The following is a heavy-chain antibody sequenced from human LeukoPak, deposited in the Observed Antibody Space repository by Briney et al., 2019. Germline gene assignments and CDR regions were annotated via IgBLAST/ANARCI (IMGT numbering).Heavy chain of an antibody. CDR2: ISSSSSTI. CDR1: GFTFSSYS. V-gene: IGHV3-48*01. CDR3: TTDHSSGWY. J-gene: IGHJ4*02. Sequence: GGSLRLSCAASGFTFSSYSMNWVRQAPGKGLEWVSYISSSSSTIYYADSVKGRFTISRDDSKNTLYLQMNSLKTEDTAVYYCTTDHSSGWYWGQGTLVTVSS. D-gene: IGHD6-19*01.